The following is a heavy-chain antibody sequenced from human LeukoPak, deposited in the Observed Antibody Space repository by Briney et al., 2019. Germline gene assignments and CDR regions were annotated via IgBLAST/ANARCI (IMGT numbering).Heavy chain of an antibody. D-gene: IGHD1-26*01. J-gene: IGHJ3*02. CDR1: GGSFSGYY. V-gene: IGHV4-34*01. CDR3: AISGNYFTRDASDI. Sequence: SETLSLTCAVYGGSFSGYYWSWIRQPPGKGLEWIGEINHSGSTNYNPSLKSRVTISGDTSKHHFSLELRSVTAADTAVYYCAISGNYFTRDASDIWGQGTMVTVSS. CDR2: INHSGST.